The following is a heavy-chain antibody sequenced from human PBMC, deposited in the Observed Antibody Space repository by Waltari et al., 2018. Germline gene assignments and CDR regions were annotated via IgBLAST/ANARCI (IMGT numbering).Heavy chain of an antibody. D-gene: IGHD1-26*01. CDR1: GFSFSTYW. Sequence: EVQLVESGGGLVEPGGSLRLSCVASGFSFSTYWMSWVHQAPGKGLEWLADINQDGSKKYYMGSMKGRFTISRDNAKSSVYLEMNSLRGDDTAVYYCARDWEGERPNFDYWGQGILVTVSS. CDR2: INQDGSKK. J-gene: IGHJ4*02. CDR3: ARDWEGERPNFDY. V-gene: IGHV3-7*01.